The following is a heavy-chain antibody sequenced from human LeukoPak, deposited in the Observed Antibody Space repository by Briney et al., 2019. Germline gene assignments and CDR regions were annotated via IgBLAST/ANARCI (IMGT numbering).Heavy chain of an antibody. CDR3: ARDRIGNYYQMDV. Sequence: GRSLRLSCAASGVTLSNYWMSWVRQAPGKGLVWVSRIKSDGDGSDTAYADSAKGRFIISRDNAKNTLDLQMNSLRAEDTAVYYCARDRIGNYYQMDVWGKGTTVTVSS. CDR2: IKSDGDGSDT. J-gene: IGHJ6*03. V-gene: IGHV3-74*01. D-gene: IGHD1-26*01. CDR1: GVTLSNYW.